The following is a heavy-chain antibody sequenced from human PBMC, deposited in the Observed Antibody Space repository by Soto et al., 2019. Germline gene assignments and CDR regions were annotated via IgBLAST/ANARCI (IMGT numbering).Heavy chain of an antibody. D-gene: IGHD5-18*01. J-gene: IGHJ4*02. V-gene: IGHV3-11*01. CDR1: VFTFSDYY. CDR3: ARGSGGYSYGTFDY. Sequence: TWWSLRLSCSASVFTFSDYYMSWMRQAPGKGLEWVSYISSSGSTIYYADSVKGRFTISRDNAKNSLYLQMNSLRAEDTAVYYCARGSGGYSYGTFDYWGQGTLVTVSS. CDR2: ISSSGSTI.